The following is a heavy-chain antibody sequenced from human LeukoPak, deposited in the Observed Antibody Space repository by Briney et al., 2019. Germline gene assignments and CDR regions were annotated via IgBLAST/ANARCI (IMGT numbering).Heavy chain of an antibody. CDR2: ISSSSSTI. Sequence: PGGSLRLSCAASGFTFSSYSMNWVRQAPGKGLEWVSYISSSSSTIYYADSVKGRFTISRDNAKNSLYLQMNSLRAEDTAVYYCARERRYCSGGSCYVYYYGMDVWGQGTTVTVSS. J-gene: IGHJ6*02. V-gene: IGHV3-48*04. D-gene: IGHD2-15*01. CDR1: GFTFSSYS. CDR3: ARERRYCSGGSCYVYYYGMDV.